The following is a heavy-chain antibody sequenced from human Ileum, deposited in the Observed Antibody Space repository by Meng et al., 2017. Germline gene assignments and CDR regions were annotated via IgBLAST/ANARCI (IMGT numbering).Heavy chain of an antibody. CDR3: ATGVDWAKSGNI. V-gene: IGHV4-34*01. D-gene: IGHD3-9*01. CDR2: IHPGGST. J-gene: IGHJ4*02. Sequence: QVPLRQWGAGLLKPSATLSLTCAVYDGSLGGYYLSWIRQPPRKGLEWVGEIHPGGSTSYNPSLQSRVTIAVDTSKNQFSVTLSSVSAADTAVYYCATGVDWAKSGNIWGQGTLVTVSS. CDR1: DGSLGGYY.